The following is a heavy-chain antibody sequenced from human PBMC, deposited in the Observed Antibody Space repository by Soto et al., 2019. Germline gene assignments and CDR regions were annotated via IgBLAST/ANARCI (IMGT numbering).Heavy chain of an antibody. D-gene: IGHD6-19*01. CDR3: ARLYSSGMSKKTVGDYYYYGMDV. CDR2: IIPIFGTA. J-gene: IGHJ6*02. V-gene: IGHV1-69*06. Sequence: GASVKLSCKASGGTFSSYAISWVRQAPGQGLEWMGGIIPIFGTANYAQKFQGRVTITADKSTSTAYMELSSLRSEDTAVYYCARLYSSGMSKKTVGDYYYYGMDVWGQGTTVTVSS. CDR1: GGTFSSYA.